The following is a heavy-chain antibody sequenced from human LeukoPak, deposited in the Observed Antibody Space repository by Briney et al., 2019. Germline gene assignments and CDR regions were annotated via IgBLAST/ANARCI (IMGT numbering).Heavy chain of an antibody. Sequence: PSETLSLTCAVYGGSFSGYYWSWIRQPPGKGLEWIGEIIHSGATSFNPSLTSRVTISMDPSKNQFSLKLSSVTAADTAVYYCARGRFSVYYFDYWGQGSLVTVSS. CDR1: GGSFSGYY. CDR3: ARGRFSVYYFDY. J-gene: IGHJ4*02. D-gene: IGHD3-3*02. V-gene: IGHV4-34*01. CDR2: IIHSGAT.